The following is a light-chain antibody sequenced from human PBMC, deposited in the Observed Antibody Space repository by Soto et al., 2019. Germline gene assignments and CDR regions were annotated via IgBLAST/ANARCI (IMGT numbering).Light chain of an antibody. CDR2: EDN. Sequence: NFMLTQPHSVSESPGKTVIISCTRSSGRIASNYVQWYQQRPGSAPTTVIYEDNLRPSGVPDRFSGSIDSSSNSASLTISGLKTEDEADYYCQSYDSSNPVVFGGGTKVPS. CDR1: SGRIASNY. CDR3: QSYDSSNPVV. V-gene: IGLV6-57*04. J-gene: IGLJ2*01.